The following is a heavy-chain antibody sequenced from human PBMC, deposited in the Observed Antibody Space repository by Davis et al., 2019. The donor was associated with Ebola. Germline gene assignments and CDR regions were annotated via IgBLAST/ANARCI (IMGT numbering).Heavy chain of an antibody. CDR3: AGGRDSSGWYGDDAFDF. J-gene: IGHJ3*01. D-gene: IGHD6-19*01. Sequence: GGSLRLSCAASGFTFSSYAMSWVRQAPGKGLEWVSYISSSSSTIYYADSVKGRFTISRDNAKNSLYLQLNSLRAEDTAVYYCAGGRDSSGWYGDDAFDFWGQGTMVTVSS. CDR2: ISSSSSTI. V-gene: IGHV3-48*04. CDR1: GFTFSSYA.